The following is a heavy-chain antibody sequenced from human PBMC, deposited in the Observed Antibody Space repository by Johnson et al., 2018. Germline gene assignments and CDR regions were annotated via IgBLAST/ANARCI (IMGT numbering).Heavy chain of an antibody. CDR1: GGSISSYY. CDR2: IYHSGST. Sequence: QVQLQESGPGLVKPSETLSLTCSVSGGSISSYYWSWVRQPPGKGLEWIGYIYHSGSTDYNPSLKSRVTISIDTSRNQFSLKLNSVTAADAAVYYCARVPSIRYYYYGWTSGAKGPRSPSP. D-gene: IGHD1-14*01. CDR3: ARVPSIRYYYYGWTS. V-gene: IGHV4-59*01. J-gene: IGHJ6*02.